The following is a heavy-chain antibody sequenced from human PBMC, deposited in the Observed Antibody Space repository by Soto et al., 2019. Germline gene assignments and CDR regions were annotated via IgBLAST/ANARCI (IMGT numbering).Heavy chain of an antibody. CDR3: AKPRSCTSSSCQGFDY. CDR2: ITGSNSA. CDR1: GFTFSNYG. Sequence: GGSLRLSCAASGFTFSNYGMNWVRQAPGKGLEWVSGITGSNSAFYADSVKGRFTISRDNSKDTVYLQMNSLRAEDTAVYYCAKPRSCTSSSCQGFDYWGQGTLVTVSS. V-gene: IGHV3-23*01. D-gene: IGHD2-8*01. J-gene: IGHJ4*02.